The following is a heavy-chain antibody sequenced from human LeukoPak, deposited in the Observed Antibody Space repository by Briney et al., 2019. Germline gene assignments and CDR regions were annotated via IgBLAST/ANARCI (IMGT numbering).Heavy chain of an antibody. CDR2: IKQDGSEK. CDR3: VTTVSGYFDQ. J-gene: IGHJ1*01. CDR1: GFTFSTYW. D-gene: IGHD4-11*01. Sequence: GGSLRLSCAASGFTFSTYWMRWVRQAPGQGLEWVANIKQDGSEKYYVDSVTGRLIISRDNAKNSLYLQMNSLRVEDTAVYYCVTTVSGYFDQWGQGALVTVSS. V-gene: IGHV3-7*01.